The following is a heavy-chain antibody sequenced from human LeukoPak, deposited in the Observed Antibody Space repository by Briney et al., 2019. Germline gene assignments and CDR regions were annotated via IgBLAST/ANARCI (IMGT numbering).Heavy chain of an antibody. V-gene: IGHV3-13*03. CDR2: IGTAGDT. Sequence: GGSLRLSCAACGFTFSSCDMHWVRQATGKGLEWVSTIGTAGDTYYPGSVKGQFIISRENAKNSLYLQMNSLRAEDTALYYCARRLSLRFDAFAVWGPGTVVTVSS. D-gene: IGHD3-3*01. CDR1: GFTFSSCD. J-gene: IGHJ3*01. CDR3: ARRLSLRFDAFAV.